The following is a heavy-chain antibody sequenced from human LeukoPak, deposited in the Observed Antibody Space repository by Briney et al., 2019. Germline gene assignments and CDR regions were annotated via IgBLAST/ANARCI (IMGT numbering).Heavy chain of an antibody. J-gene: IGHJ3*01. CDR2: IYPGDSDT. Sequence: GESLKISCKVSGDNFSNYWIAWERQMPGKGLECMGIIYPGDSDTRYSPSFRGQVTISADKSINTAYLQWSGLKASDTAMYYCAKEKGIVGANLAYDLWGQGIMVTVSS. CDR1: GDNFSNYW. V-gene: IGHV5-51*01. CDR3: AKEKGIVGANLAYDL. D-gene: IGHD1-26*01.